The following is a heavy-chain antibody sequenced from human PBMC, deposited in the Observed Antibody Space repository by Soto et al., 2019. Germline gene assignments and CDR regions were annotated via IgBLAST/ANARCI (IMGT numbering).Heavy chain of an antibody. CDR2: ITGSGGDT. D-gene: IGHD5-12*01. CDR1: GFTFSSYA. Sequence: GGSLRLSCAASGFTFSSYAMSWVRQAPGKGLEWASGITGSGGDTYYSDSVKGRFTISRDNSKNTLYLQMNSLRAEDTAVYYCVRYGIVATIPPVYYGMDVWGQGTTVTVSS. J-gene: IGHJ6*02. CDR3: VRYGIVATIPPVYYGMDV. V-gene: IGHV3-23*01.